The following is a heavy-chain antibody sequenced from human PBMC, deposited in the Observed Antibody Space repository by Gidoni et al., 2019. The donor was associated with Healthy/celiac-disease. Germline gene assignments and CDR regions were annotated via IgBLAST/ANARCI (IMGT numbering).Heavy chain of an antibody. CDR1: GFTFSRYA. CDR2: ISGSGGST. V-gene: IGHV3-23*01. D-gene: IGHD6-19*01. Sequence: GGLVQPGGSLRLSCAASGFTFSRYAMSWVRQAPGKGLEWVPAISGSGGSTYYADSVKGRFTISRDNSKNTLYLQMNRLRAEDTAVYYCAKDSLGSRWLDAFDIWGQGTMVTVSS. J-gene: IGHJ3*02. CDR3: AKDSLGSRWLDAFDI.